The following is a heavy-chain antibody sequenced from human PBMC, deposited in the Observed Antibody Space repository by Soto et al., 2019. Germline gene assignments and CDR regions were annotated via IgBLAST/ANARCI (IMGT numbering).Heavy chain of an antibody. CDR2: ISSSGSTI. V-gene: IGHV3-48*03. D-gene: IGHD3-3*02. CDR3: ARDLTIASRISGMDV. CDR1: GFTFSSYE. J-gene: IGHJ6*02. Sequence: PGGSLRLSCAASGFTFSSYEMNWVRQAPGKGLEWVSYISSSGSTIYYADSVKGRFTISRDNAKNPLYLQMNSLRAEDTAVYYCARDLTIASRISGMDVWGQGTTVTVSS.